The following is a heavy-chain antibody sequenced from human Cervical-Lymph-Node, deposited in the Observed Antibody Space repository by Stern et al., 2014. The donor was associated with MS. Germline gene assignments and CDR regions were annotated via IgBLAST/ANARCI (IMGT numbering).Heavy chain of an antibody. J-gene: IGHJ6*02. Sequence: VQLVQSGGGLVKPGGSLRLSCEASGFTLSSYSVNWVRQAPGKGLAWVSSISSTSSYIFYADSVKGRFTISRDNAKNSLYLQMNSLRVEDAAVYYCARDNWNDWRYGMDVWGQGTTVTVSS. CDR3: ARDNWNDWRYGMDV. V-gene: IGHV3-21*01. CDR1: GFTLSSYS. CDR2: ISSTSSYI. D-gene: IGHD1-1*01.